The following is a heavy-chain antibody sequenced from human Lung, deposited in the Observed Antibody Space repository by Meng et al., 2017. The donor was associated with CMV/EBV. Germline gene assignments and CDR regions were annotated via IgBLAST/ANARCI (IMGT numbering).Heavy chain of an antibody. CDR3: ARLPVDTTFFIQEYYFDY. Sequence: GESLKISCAASEFSFSNYWMSWVRQAPGKGLEWVANIKEDGSEKYYVDSVKGRFTISRDNAKNSLYLQMNSLRADDTAMYYCARLPVDTTFFIQEYYFDYXGQGXLVTVSS. V-gene: IGHV3-7*01. CDR1: EFSFSNYW. CDR2: IKEDGSEK. J-gene: IGHJ4*02. D-gene: IGHD3-3*01.